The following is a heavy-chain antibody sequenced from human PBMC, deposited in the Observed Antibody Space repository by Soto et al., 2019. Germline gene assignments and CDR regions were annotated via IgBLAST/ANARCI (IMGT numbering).Heavy chain of an antibody. Sequence: QVQLQESGPGLVKPSQTLSLTCTVSGGSISSGGYYWSWNRQHPGKGLEWIGYIYYSGSTYYNPSLKSGVTISVSTSKNQFSLKLSSWTAADTAVYYCARAPQGVGKRESWYLDYWGQGTLVTVSS. CDR2: IYYSGST. J-gene: IGHJ4*02. CDR1: GGSISSGGYY. V-gene: IGHV4-31*03. CDR3: ARAPQGVGKRESWYLDY. D-gene: IGHD3-16*01.